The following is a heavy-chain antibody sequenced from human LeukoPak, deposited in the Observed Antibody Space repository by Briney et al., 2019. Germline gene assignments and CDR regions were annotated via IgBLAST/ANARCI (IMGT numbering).Heavy chain of an antibody. V-gene: IGHV4-4*07. Sequence: SETLSLTCTVSGGSISSYYWSWIRQPAGKGLEWIGRIYTSGSTNYNPSLKSRVTMSVDTSKNQFSLKLSSVTAADTAVYYCARERRFGELFIRYYYFDYWGQGTLVTVSS. CDR1: GGSISSYY. D-gene: IGHD3-10*01. J-gene: IGHJ4*02. CDR3: ARERRFGELFIRYYYFDY. CDR2: IYTSGST.